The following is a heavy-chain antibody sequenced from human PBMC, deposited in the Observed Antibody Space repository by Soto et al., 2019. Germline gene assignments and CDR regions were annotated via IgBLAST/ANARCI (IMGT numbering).Heavy chain of an antibody. CDR1: GFTFSSYD. D-gene: IGHD6-19*01. V-gene: IGHV3-13*01. Sequence: GGSLRLSCAASGFTFSSYDMHWVRQATGKGLEWVSAIGTAGDTYYPGSVKGRFTISRENAKNSLYLQMNSLRAGDTAVYYCARGLKGDSSFWYAYYYHYGMDVRGPGTTVTLSS. CDR3: ARGLKGDSSFWYAYYYHYGMDV. CDR2: IGTAGDT. J-gene: IGHJ6*01.